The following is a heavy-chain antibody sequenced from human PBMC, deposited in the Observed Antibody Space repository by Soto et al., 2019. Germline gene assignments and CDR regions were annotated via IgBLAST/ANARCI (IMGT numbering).Heavy chain of an antibody. Sequence: GASVKVSCKASGGTFSSYAISWVRQAPGQGLEWMGGIIPIFGTANYAQKFQGRVTITADESTSTAYMELSSLRSEDTAVYYCAREGVEMATISYFDTWGQGTPVTVSS. CDR3: AREGVEMATISYFDT. D-gene: IGHD5-12*01. CDR1: GGTFSSYA. CDR2: IIPIFGTA. J-gene: IGHJ4*02. V-gene: IGHV1-69*13.